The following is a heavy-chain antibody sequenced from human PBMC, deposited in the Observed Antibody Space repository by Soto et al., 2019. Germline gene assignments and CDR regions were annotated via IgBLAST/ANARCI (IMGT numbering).Heavy chain of an antibody. V-gene: IGHV3-48*02. CDR2: MTSDMKTI. CDR3: ARSVEGHFDY. CDR1: GFTFSVYS. Sequence: EVQLVESGGGLVQPGGSLRLSCAAYGFTFSVYSMNWIRQAPGKGLQWVSYMTSDMKTIHYADSVKGRFTISRDNAKNLVYLQMTSLRDEDTAVYYCARSVEGHFDYWGQGALVTVSS. J-gene: IGHJ4*02. D-gene: IGHD6-19*01.